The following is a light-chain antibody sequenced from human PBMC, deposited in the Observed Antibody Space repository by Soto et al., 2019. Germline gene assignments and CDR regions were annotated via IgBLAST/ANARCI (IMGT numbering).Light chain of an antibody. CDR1: QSLSRW. J-gene: IGKJ2*01. CDR3: QQYKSYPYT. Sequence: DIQMTQSPSTLSACVADRVSITCRATQSLSRWLAWYQQKPGKAPKLLIYQASTLESGVPSRFSGSGSGTEFTLTISSLHPDDFATYYCQQYKSYPYTFGQGTKLEIK. CDR2: QAS. V-gene: IGKV1-5*03.